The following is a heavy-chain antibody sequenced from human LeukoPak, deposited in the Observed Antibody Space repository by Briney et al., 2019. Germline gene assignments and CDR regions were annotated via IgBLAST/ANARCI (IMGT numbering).Heavy chain of an antibody. J-gene: IGHJ3*01. CDR2: IGASGEST. V-gene: IGHV3-23*01. D-gene: IGHD5-24*01. CDR1: GFTFSVAA. Sequence: GGSLRLSCAASGFTFSVAAMTWVRQAPGKGLEWVSLIGASGESTYYADSVKGRFTISRDNSKNTLSLQMNSLRVEDTAMYFCAKDIQLSTWGRGTMVTVSS. CDR3: AKDIQLST.